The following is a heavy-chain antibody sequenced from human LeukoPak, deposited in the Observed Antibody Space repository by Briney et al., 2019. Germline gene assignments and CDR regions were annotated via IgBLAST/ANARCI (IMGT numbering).Heavy chain of an antibody. J-gene: IGHJ4*02. Sequence: SETLSLTCTVSGGSISSSSYYWGWIRQPPGKGLEWIGSIYYSGSTDYNPSLKSRVTISVETSKNQFSLKLRSVTAADTAVYYCASIFWSGYYQFDYWGQGTLVTVSS. CDR3: ASIFWSGYYQFDY. D-gene: IGHD3-3*01. CDR1: GGSISSSSYY. V-gene: IGHV4-39*01. CDR2: IYYSGST.